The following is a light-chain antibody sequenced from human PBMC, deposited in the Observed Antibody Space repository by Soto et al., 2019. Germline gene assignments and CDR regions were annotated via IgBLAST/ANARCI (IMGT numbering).Light chain of an antibody. CDR2: GAS. CDR3: QQYTGPPTT. Sequence: VMTQSPLSLPVTLGQPATLSCRASQTVSSNYLAWCQQRPGQAPRLLIYGASTRAAGIPDRFSGSGSGTDFTLTITRLEPEDSAVYFCQQYTGPPTTFGQGTRLEIK. CDR1: QTVSSNY. J-gene: IGKJ5*01. V-gene: IGKV3-20*01.